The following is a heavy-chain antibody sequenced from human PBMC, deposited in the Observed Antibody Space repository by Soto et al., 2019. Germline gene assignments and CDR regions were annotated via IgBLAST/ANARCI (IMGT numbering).Heavy chain of an antibody. CDR2: IWYDGSNK. V-gene: IGHV3-33*01. CDR1: GLTFSSYG. D-gene: IGHD6-6*01. CDR3: ARWSIAAGDY. Sequence: QVQLVESGGGVVQPGRSLRLSCAASGLTFSSYGMHWVRLPPGKGLEWVAVIWYDGSNKYYADSVKGRFTIARDNSKNTLYLQMNSLRAEDTAVYYCARWSIAAGDYWGQGTLVTVSS. J-gene: IGHJ4*02.